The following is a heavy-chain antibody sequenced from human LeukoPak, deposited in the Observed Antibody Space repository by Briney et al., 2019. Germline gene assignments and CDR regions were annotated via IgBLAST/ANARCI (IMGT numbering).Heavy chain of an antibody. CDR2: MYYDGST. CDR3: ARRSDSGSDDGEDYFDF. V-gene: IGHV4-39*01. J-gene: IGHJ4*02. Sequence: PSETLSLACSVSAGSIFSTTFYWGWIRQPPGKGLEWIGSMYYDGSTYYNPSLKGRVSISVDTSNNQFSLKLTSVTAADTAVYFCARRSDSGSDDGEDYFDFWGQGTLVTVSS. CDR1: AGSIFSTTFY. D-gene: IGHD1-26*01.